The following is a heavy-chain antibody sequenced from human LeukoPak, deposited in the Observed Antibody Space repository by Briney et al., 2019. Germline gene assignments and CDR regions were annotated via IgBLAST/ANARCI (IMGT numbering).Heavy chain of an antibody. CDR3: ARQGIAVTGPFDY. J-gene: IGHJ4*02. V-gene: IGHV5-51*01. Sequence: KRGDSLNISCKASGYSFTIYWIGWGRQIPGRALEWMGIIYAGESDTRYRPSFQGQVIISADKSISTAYLQWSSLKASDTAMYYCARQGIAVTGPFDYWGQGTLVTVSS. D-gene: IGHD6-19*01. CDR1: GYSFTIYW. CDR2: IYAGESDT.